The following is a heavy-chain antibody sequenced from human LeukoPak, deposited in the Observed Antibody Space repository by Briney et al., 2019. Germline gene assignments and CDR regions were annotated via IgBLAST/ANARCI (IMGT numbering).Heavy chain of an antibody. D-gene: IGHD3-22*01. J-gene: IGHJ4*02. CDR3: ARLGGTMSESYFDY. CDR1: GYIFSTYW. CDR2: IYPGDSRT. Sequence: GESLKISCQGSGYIFSTYWIGWVRQMPGKGLEWMAVIYPGDSRTRYNPSFQGQVTVSADKSISTAYLQWSSLKASDTAMYYCARLGGTMSESYFDYWGQGTLVTVSS. V-gene: IGHV5-51*01.